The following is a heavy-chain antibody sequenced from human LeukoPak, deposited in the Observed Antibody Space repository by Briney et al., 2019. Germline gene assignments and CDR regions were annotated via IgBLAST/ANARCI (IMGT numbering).Heavy chain of an antibody. CDR3: AREDIVMSNDAFDI. J-gene: IGHJ3*02. V-gene: IGHV1-8*01. D-gene: IGHD2-15*01. CDR2: MNTASGDT. CDR1: GYSFSSYD. Sequence: ASVTVSCKASGYSFSSYDINWVRQASGQGLEWVGWMNTASGDTGPAQKFQGRVTMTRDTSINTAYMELKSLESEDTAVYYCAREDIVMSNDAFDIWGQGTRVIVSS.